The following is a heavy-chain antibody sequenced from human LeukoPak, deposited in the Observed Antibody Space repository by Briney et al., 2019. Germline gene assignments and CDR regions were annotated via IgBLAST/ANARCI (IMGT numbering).Heavy chain of an antibody. J-gene: IGHJ6*02. CDR2: IHADGGRT. CDR1: GFSLGNYA. V-gene: IGHV3-43*02. CDR3: STWALYHGFDV. Sequence: GGSLRLSCAVSGFSLGNYAMHWVRQIPGKGLECVAHIHADGGRTFYADSVKGRFTISRDNGKNFLYLQMNSLTSDDTALYFCSTWALYHGFDVCGQGTAVTAS. D-gene: IGHD2-15*01.